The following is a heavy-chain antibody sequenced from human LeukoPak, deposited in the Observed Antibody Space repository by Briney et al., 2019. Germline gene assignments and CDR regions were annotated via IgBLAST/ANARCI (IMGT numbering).Heavy chain of an antibody. V-gene: IGHV4-31*03. J-gene: IGHJ5*02. CDR1: GGSISSGGYY. D-gene: IGHD3-3*01. CDR3: ARVYYDFVEVGDNWFDP. CDR2: IYYSGST. Sequence: SETLSLTCTVSGGSISSGGYYWSWIHQHPGKGLEWIGYIYYSGSTYYNPSLKSRVTISVDTSKNQFSLKLSSVTAADTAVYYCARVYYDFVEVGDNWFDPWGQGTLVTVSS.